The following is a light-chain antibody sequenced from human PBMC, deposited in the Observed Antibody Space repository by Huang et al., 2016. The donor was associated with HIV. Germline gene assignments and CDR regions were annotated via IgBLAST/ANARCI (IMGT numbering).Light chain of an antibody. J-gene: IGKJ2*01. V-gene: IGKV2-30*02. Sequence: DVVMTQSPLSLPITLGQPASIACRSSQSLVHSDGNTYLNWFQQRPGHSPRRLIYKISNRDSGVPDRFSGSGSGTDFTLKISRVEAEDVGVYYCMQGTHWPPTFGQGTKLEIK. CDR2: KIS. CDR3: MQGTHWPPT. CDR1: QSLVHSDGNTY.